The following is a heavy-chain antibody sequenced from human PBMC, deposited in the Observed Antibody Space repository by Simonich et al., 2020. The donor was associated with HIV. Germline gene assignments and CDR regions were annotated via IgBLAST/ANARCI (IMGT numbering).Heavy chain of an antibody. CDR1: GGPSSYY. Sequence: QVQQQQWGAGLLKPSETLSLTCAVYGGPSSYYCSWVRQPPGKGLEGIGEVNHSGSTKYNPSLRSRVSISVGTSKNQFSLKLSSVTAADTAVYYCARAGLTMVRGVPGAFDIWGQGTMVTVSS. V-gene: IGHV4-34*01. CDR3: ARAGLTMVRGVPGAFDI. D-gene: IGHD3-10*01. J-gene: IGHJ3*02. CDR2: VNHSGST.